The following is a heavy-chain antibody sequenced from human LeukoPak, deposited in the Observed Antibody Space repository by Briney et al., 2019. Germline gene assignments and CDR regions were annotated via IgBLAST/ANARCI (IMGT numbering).Heavy chain of an antibody. J-gene: IGHJ4*02. D-gene: IGHD3-9*01. CDR2: INHSGST. V-gene: IGHV4-34*01. CDR3: ARLARRLRYFDWLSPFDY. CDR1: GFTFSSYW. Sequence: GSLRLSCAASGFTFSSYWMSWVRQAPGKGLGWIGEINHSGSTNYNPSLKSRVTISVDTSKNQFSLKLSSVTAADTAVYYCARLARRLRYFDWLSPFDYWGQGTLVTVSS.